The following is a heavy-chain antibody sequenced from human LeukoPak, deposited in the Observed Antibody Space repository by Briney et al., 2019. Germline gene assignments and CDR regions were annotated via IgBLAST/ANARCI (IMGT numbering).Heavy chain of an antibody. CDR2: IGSRPTTT. D-gene: IGHD5-12*01. V-gene: IGHV3-48*03. CDR1: GFTFSTYE. Sequence: AGGSLRLSCEGSGFTFSTYEMNWVRQAPGKGLEWVSYIGSRPTTTYYADSVRGRFIISRDNTKNSVYLQMTSLRADDAAVYYCATSGAYEISWAFNIWGQGTMVAVSP. J-gene: IGHJ3*02. CDR3: ATSGAYEISWAFNI.